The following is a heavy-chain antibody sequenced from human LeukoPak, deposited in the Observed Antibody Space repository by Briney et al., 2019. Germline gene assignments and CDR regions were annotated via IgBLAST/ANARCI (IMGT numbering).Heavy chain of an antibody. CDR3: TRGSIAYYYMDV. CDR2: IYYSGST. V-gene: IGHV4-59*01. CDR1: GGSISSYY. Sequence: SETLSLTCTVSGGSISSYYWSWIRQPPGKGMEWIGNIYYSGSTNYNPSLKSRVTISVDTSKNQFSLKLSSVTAADTAVYYCTRGSIAYYYMDVWGKGTTVTISS. J-gene: IGHJ6*03. D-gene: IGHD3-22*01.